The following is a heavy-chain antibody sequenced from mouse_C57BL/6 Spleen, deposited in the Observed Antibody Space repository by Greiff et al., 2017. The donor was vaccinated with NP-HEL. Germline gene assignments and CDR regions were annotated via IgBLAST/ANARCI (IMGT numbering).Heavy chain of an antibody. CDR1: GFTFSDYG. CDR3: ARERDYFDY. CDR2: ISSGSSTI. Sequence: DVKLVESGGGLVKPGGSLKLSCAASGFTFSDYGMHWVRQAPEKGLEWVAYISSGSSTIYSAATVKGRFTISRDNAKNTLFLQMTSLRSEDTAMYYCARERDYFDYWGQGTTLTVSS. V-gene: IGHV5-17*01. J-gene: IGHJ2*01.